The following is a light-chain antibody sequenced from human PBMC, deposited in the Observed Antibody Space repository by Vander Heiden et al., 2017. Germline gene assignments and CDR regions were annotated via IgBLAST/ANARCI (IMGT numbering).Light chain of an antibody. Sequence: SASVGDRVTITCRASQNINTYLVWYQQKPGQAPNLLIYAASTLQSDVPARFSASGSDTDFTLTISGLHPDDFATYYCQQSYSIPFTFGQGTRLEVK. CDR2: AAS. V-gene: IGKV1-39*01. J-gene: IGKJ2*01. CDR1: QNINTY. CDR3: QQSYSIPFT.